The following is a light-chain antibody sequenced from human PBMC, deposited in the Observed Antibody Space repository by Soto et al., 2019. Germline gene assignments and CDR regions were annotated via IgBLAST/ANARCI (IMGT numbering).Light chain of an antibody. Sequence: QSVLTQTPSASGTPGQRVTISCSGRSSNIGSNYVYWYQQLPGTAPKLLIHRNNQRPSGVPDRFSGSKSGTSASLASSVLRSEDEADYYCAAWDDSLSGRYVFGTGPKLTVL. J-gene: IGLJ1*01. CDR3: AAWDDSLSGRYV. CDR1: SSNIGSNY. V-gene: IGLV1-47*01. CDR2: RNN.